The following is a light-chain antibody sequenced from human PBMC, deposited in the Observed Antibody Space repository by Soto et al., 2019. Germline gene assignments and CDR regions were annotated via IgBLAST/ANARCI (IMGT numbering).Light chain of an antibody. CDR3: QQYNNWPPWT. CDR2: GAS. CDR1: QSVGSN. V-gene: IGKV3-15*01. Sequence: IVMTQSPATLSVSPGERATLSCRASQSVGSNLAWYQQRPGQAPRLLIYGASTRATGIPDRFSGSGSGTACTLTISSLQSEDFAVYYCQQYNNWPPWTFGQGTKVEIK. J-gene: IGKJ1*01.